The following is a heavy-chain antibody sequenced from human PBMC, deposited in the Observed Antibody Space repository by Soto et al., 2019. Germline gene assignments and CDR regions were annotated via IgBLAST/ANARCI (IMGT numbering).Heavy chain of an antibody. Sequence: EVQLLESGGGLAQPGGSLRLSCAASGFIFNSSAVSWVRQAPGKGLEWVSLISGSGDITYYADSVKGRFSISRDKFNNTLYLQMNSLRAEDTAIYYCVKNGAYADFFDYWGQGTLVTVSS. CDR1: GFIFNSSA. CDR2: ISGSGDIT. D-gene: IGHD2-8*01. V-gene: IGHV3-23*01. CDR3: VKNGAYADFFDY. J-gene: IGHJ4*02.